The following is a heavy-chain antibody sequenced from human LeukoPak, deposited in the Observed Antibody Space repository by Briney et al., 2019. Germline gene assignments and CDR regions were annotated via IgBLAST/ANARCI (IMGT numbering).Heavy chain of an antibody. CDR3: ARDVSGSYRVDVFDP. CDR1: GGSFSGYY. D-gene: IGHD1-26*01. V-gene: IGHV4-34*01. Sequence: SETLSLTCAVYGGSFSGYYWSWIRQPPGKGLEWIGEINHSGSTNYNPSLKSRVTISVDTSKNQFSLKLSSVTAADTAVYYCARDVSGSYRVDVFDPWGQGTLVTVSS. J-gene: IGHJ5*02. CDR2: INHSGST.